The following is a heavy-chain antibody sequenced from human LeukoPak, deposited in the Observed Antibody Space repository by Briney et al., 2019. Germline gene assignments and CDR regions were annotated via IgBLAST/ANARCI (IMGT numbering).Heavy chain of an antibody. D-gene: IGHD6-6*01. J-gene: IGHJ5*02. CDR3: ARSANPGVHEFGP. CDR2: ITSSSNI. CDR1: GFTFSSYA. Sequence: PGGSLRLSCEASGFTFSSYAMAWVRQAPGKGLEWLSYITSSSNINHADSVKGRFTISRDNAKNSLYLQMNSLRDEDTAVYYCARSANPGVHEFGPWGQGTLVTVSS. V-gene: IGHV3-48*02.